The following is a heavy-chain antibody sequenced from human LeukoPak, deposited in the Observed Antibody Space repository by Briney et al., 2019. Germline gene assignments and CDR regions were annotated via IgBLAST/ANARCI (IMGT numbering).Heavy chain of an antibody. CDR1: GYTFTSYG. D-gene: IGHD1-1*01. CDR2: ISAYNGNT. Sequence: SSVKVSCKASGYTFTSYGISWLRQAPGQGLEWMGWISAYNGNTNYAQKLQGRVTMTTDTSTSTAYMELRSLRSDDTAVYYCARGNDGWPHYYYYFMDVWGKGTTVTVSS. J-gene: IGHJ6*03. V-gene: IGHV1-18*01. CDR3: ARGNDGWPHYYYYFMDV.